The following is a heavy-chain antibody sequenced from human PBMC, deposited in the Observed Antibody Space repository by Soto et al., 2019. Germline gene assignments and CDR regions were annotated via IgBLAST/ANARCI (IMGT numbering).Heavy chain of an antibody. V-gene: IGHV4-61*08. J-gene: IGHJ5*01. CDR2: IYYSGTT. CDR1: GDSVTSGDDY. D-gene: IGHD3-16*01. CDR3: AMLPVCTYMIYWFDP. Sequence: ETLCVLWRASGDSVTSGDDYWGLLRPPPGKGLEWIGHIYYSGTTNYSPSLKSRVTISLDTSNNQFSLKVTSVTAADTAVYYCAMLPVCTYMIYWFDPWGQRTPVTVSS.